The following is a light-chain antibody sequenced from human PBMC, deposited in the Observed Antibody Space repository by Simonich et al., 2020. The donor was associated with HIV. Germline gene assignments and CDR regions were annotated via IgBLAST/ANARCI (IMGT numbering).Light chain of an antibody. CDR2: DAS. Sequence: DIQMTQSPSSLSASVGDRVTITCHASQDIRNYLNWYQQKPGKAPKLLIFDASNLETGVPSRFSGNASGTDFTFTITSLRPEDIATYYCQQYDNLPYTFGQGTKLEIK. J-gene: IGKJ2*01. CDR1: QDIRNY. V-gene: IGKV1-33*01. CDR3: QQYDNLPYT.